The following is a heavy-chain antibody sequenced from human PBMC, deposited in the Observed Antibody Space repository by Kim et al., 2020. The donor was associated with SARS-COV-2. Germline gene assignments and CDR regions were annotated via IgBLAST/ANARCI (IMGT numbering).Heavy chain of an antibody. CDR2: IKSATDGGTS. V-gene: IGHV3-15*01. Sequence: GGSLRLSCVVSGIPFSNAWFNWVRQSPGKGLEWVGRIKSATDGGTSDLAAPVRVSFAISRDASTKTLYLQDNNVKNDDSAEYECTTFSICWGQGTLVTVSS. CDR3: TTFSIC. J-gene: IGHJ4*02. CDR1: GIPFSNAW.